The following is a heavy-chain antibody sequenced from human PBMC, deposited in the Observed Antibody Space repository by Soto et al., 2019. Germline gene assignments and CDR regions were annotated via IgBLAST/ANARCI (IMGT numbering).Heavy chain of an antibody. J-gene: IGHJ1*01. CDR2: ISAYNGNT. CDR3: ARAVGGYCSGGSCYSFYFQH. Sequence: ASVKVSCKASGYTFTSYGISWVRQAPGQGLEWMGWISAYNGNTNYAQKLQGRVTMTTDTSTSTAYMELRSLRSDDTAVYYCARAVGGYCSGGSCYSFYFQHWGQGTLVTVSS. CDR1: GYTFTSYG. V-gene: IGHV1-18*01. D-gene: IGHD2-15*01.